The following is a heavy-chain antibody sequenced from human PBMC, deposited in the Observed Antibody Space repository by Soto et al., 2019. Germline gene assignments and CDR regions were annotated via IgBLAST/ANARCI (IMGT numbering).Heavy chain of an antibody. J-gene: IGHJ4*02. V-gene: IGHV4-38-2*01. CDR3: ARAVGPRGVTTHFDY. D-gene: IGHD4-4*01. CDR2: IYHSGST. Sequence: TLSLTCAVSGYSISSGYYWGWIRQPPGKGLEWIGSIYHSGSTYYNPSLKSRVTISVDTSKNQFSLKLSSVTAADTAVYYCARAVGPRGVTTHFDYWGQGTLVTVSS. CDR1: GYSISSGYY.